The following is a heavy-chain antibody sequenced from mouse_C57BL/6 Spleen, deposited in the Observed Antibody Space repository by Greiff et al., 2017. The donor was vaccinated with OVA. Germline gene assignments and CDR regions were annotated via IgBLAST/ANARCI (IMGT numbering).Heavy chain of an antibody. D-gene: IGHD2-2*01. V-gene: IGHV14-4*01. CDR1: GFNIKDVY. J-gene: IGHJ3*01. Sequence: VQLKASGAELVRPGASVKLSCTASGFNIKDVYMHWVKQRPEQGLEWIGWIDTENGDTEFASKFQGKATITAATSSNTAYLQLSSLTSEDPAVYYCTTPYGHGADWGQGTLVTVSA. CDR2: IDTENGDT. CDR3: TTPYGHGAD.